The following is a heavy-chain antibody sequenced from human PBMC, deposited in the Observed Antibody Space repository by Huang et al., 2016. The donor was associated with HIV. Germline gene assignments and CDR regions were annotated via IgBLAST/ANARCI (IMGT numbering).Heavy chain of an antibody. CDR2: INPGKGNT. CDR3: AREFVIFGAPLWPAY. D-gene: IGHD2-21*01. J-gene: IGHJ4*02. CDR1: GYSFTTYA. Sequence: QVQLVQSGAEVKKPGASVKVSCKASGYSFTTYALHWGRQAPGHRLEWMGWINPGKGNTNYSQKFQGRVTSTRDTSARTVYMEVSSLTFEDTAVYYCAREFVIFGAPLWPAYWGQGTLISVSS. V-gene: IGHV1-3*01.